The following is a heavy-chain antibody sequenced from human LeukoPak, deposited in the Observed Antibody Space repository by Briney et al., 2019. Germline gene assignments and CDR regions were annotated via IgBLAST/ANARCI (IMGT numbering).Heavy chain of an antibody. CDR2: IYYSGST. CDR1: GGSTSSSSYY. D-gene: IGHD2-15*01. V-gene: IGHV4-39*01. J-gene: IGHJ3*02. Sequence: SETLSLTCTVSGGSTSSSSYYWGWIRQPPGKGLEWIGSIYYSGSTYYNPSLKSRVTISVDTSKNQFSLKLSSVTAADTAVYYCAGKRCSGGSCFDAFDIWGQGTMVTVSS. CDR3: AGKRCSGGSCFDAFDI.